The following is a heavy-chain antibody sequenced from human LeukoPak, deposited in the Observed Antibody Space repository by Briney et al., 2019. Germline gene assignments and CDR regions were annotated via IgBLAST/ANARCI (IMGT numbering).Heavy chain of an antibody. CDR2: ISAYNGNT. CDR3: ARATVGYCSSTSCPEYFQH. Sequence: ASVKVSCKASGYTFTSYGISWVRQAPGQGLEWMGWISAYNGNTNYAQKLQGRVTMTTDTSTSTAYMELRSLRSDDTAVYHCARATVGYCSSTSCPEYFQHWGQGTLVTVSS. J-gene: IGHJ1*01. V-gene: IGHV1-18*04. D-gene: IGHD2-2*01. CDR1: GYTFTSYG.